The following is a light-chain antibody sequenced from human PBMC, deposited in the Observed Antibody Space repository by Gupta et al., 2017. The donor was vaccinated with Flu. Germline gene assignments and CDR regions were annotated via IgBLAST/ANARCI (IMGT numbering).Light chain of an antibody. V-gene: IGLV3-21*02. CDR2: DDR. CDR1: ANGGET. CDR3: QGWERIGVNQNWV. J-gene: IGLJ3*02. Sequence: ARITWRGNANGGETGHWDQQKPGQAPGLVVHDDRERAPGITERNGGSNSGNTATVTISRVEAGDEDDDFCQGWERIGVNQNWVFGGGTKLTVL.